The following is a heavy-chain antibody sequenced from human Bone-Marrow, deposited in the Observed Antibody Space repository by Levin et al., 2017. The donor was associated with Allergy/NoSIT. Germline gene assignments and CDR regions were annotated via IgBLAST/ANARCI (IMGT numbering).Heavy chain of an antibody. D-gene: IGHD2-8*02. J-gene: IGHJ3*02. CDR1: GFTFSIYS. Sequence: GESLKISCTVSGFTFSIYSINWVRQAPGKGLEWVSSISSSGSDMYYVDSVRGRFTISRDNAKNSLTLQMNSLRGEDTAVYYCARGIIGDVRVAHKEAFDIWGQGTMVSVSS. CDR2: ISSSGSDM. CDR3: ARGIIGDVRVAHKEAFDI. V-gene: IGHV3-21*01.